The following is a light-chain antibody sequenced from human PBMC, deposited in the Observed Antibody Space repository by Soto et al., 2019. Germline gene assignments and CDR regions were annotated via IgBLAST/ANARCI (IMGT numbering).Light chain of an antibody. V-gene: IGKV3-11*01. Sequence: EIVMTQSPATLSLSPGERATLSWGASQSVNNYLAWFQQKLGQPPMLLIYDTSNRATGIPPRFSGSGSGTDFTLIISSLQNEDFAVYDCQQRFNWTWTFCQGTKVDIK. CDR3: QQRFNWTWT. CDR2: DTS. J-gene: IGKJ1*01. CDR1: QSVNNY.